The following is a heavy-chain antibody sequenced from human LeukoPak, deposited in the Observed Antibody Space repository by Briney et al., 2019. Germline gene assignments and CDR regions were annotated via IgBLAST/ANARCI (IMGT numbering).Heavy chain of an antibody. D-gene: IGHD6-13*01. CDR2: IRRRESPV. CDR3: ARDSSIAAAGTRTPSGIIDY. Sequence: TGGPLRLPCAASGFPFSDYYMSGIRKAPGGGLEWVSYIRRRESPVYYADSVKGRFTISRDNAKNSLYLQKNSLRAEDTAVYYCARDSSIAAAGTRTPSGIIDYWGQGTLVTVSS. V-gene: IGHV3-11*01. J-gene: IGHJ4*02. CDR1: GFPFSDYY.